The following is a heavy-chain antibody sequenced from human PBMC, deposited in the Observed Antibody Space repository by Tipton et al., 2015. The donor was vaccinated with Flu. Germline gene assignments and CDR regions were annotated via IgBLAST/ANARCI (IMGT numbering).Heavy chain of an antibody. CDR1: GGSVTSGGYY. CDR3: ATSRPHRYSYGMDV. Sequence: TLSLTCTVSGGSVTSGGYYWNWIRQPAGKGLEWIGRGSTSGTTNYNPSLQSRVTISVDTSKNQFSLRLISVTAADTAVYYCATSRPHRYSYGMDVWGQGATVSVSS. J-gene: IGHJ6*02. V-gene: IGHV4-61*02. D-gene: IGHD3-10*01. CDR2: GSTSGTT.